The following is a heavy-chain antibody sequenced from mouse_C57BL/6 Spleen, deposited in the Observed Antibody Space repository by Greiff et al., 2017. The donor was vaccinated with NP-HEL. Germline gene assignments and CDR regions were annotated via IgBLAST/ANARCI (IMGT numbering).Heavy chain of an antibody. CDR3: ARLYYDYHYAMDY. CDR2: ISSGSSTI. D-gene: IGHD2-4*01. V-gene: IGHV5-17*01. Sequence: EVMLVESGGGLVKPGGSLKLSCAASGFTFSDYGMHWVRQAPEKGLEWVAYISSGSSTIYYADTVKGRFTISRDNAKNTLFLQMTSLRSEDTAMYYCARLYYDYHYAMDYWGQGTSVTVSS. J-gene: IGHJ4*01. CDR1: GFTFSDYG.